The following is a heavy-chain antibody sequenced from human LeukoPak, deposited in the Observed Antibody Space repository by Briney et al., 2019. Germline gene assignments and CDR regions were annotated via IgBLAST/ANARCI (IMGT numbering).Heavy chain of an antibody. J-gene: IGHJ4*02. Sequence: PSETLSLTCTVSGGPLTNTGDFWDWIRQTPGKGLEWIATGDYSGGTYYNPSLESRVTISVDTSKNQFSLKLSSVTAADTAVYYCARWGPDTADPFDYWGQGTLVTVSS. V-gene: IGHV4-39*07. CDR1: GGPLTNTGDF. D-gene: IGHD5-18*01. CDR3: ARWGPDTADPFDY. CDR2: GDYSGGT.